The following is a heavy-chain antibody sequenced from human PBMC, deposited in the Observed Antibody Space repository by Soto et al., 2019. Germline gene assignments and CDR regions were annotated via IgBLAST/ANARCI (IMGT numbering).Heavy chain of an antibody. D-gene: IGHD6-6*01. CDR1: GFTFSSYA. CDR2: ISGSGGST. V-gene: IGHV3-23*01. J-gene: IGHJ6*02. CDR3: AKVGGEQLGHYYYYGMDV. Sequence: EVQLLESGGGLAQPGGSLTLSCAASGFTFSSYAMSWVRQAPGKGLEWVSAISGSGGSTHYADSVKGRFTVTRDNSQKTLYRQMNSLRAEDTAVYYCAKVGGEQLGHYYYYGMDVWGQGTTVNVSS.